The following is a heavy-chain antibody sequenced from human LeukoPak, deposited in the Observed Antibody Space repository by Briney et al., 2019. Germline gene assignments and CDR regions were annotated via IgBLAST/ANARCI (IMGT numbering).Heavy chain of an antibody. V-gene: IGHV4-34*01. Sequence: SETLSLTCAVYGGSFSVYYWSWIRQPPGKGLEWIGEINHSGSTNYNPSLKSRVTISVDTSKNQFSLKLSSVTAADTAVYYCASRIAARRRYFDYWGQGTLVTVSS. CDR1: GGSFSVYY. CDR2: INHSGST. CDR3: ASRIAARRRYFDY. J-gene: IGHJ4*02. D-gene: IGHD6-6*01.